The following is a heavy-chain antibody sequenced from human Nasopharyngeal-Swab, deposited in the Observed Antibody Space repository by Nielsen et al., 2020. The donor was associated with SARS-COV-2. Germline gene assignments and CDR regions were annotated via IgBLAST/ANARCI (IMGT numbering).Heavy chain of an antibody. CDR1: GFSLTTSGMC. CDR2: LDWEGER. J-gene: IGHJ4*02. CDR3: ARMLSTTEVMSFDF. V-gene: IGHV2-70*01. Sequence: SGPTLVKPTQTLTLTCTFSGFSLTTSGMCVGWIRQPPGKALEWLALLDWEGERDYNPSLESRLAISKDTASNQVVLTMTNMQPVDTGTYYCARMLSTTEVMSFDFWGQGTRVAVSS. D-gene: IGHD2/OR15-2a*01.